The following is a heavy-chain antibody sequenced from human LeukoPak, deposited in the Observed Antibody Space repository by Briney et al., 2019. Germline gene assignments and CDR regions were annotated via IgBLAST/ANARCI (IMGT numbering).Heavy chain of an antibody. V-gene: IGHV4-39*01. Sequence: SETLPLTCTVSGGSISSSSYYWGWIRQPPGKGLEWIGSIYYSGSTYYNPSLKSRVTISVDTSKNQFSLKLSSVTAADTAVYYCARQRSALRYFDWLACNAFDIWGQGTMVTVSS. J-gene: IGHJ3*02. CDR2: IYYSGST. D-gene: IGHD3-9*01. CDR1: GGSISSSSYY. CDR3: ARQRSALRYFDWLACNAFDI.